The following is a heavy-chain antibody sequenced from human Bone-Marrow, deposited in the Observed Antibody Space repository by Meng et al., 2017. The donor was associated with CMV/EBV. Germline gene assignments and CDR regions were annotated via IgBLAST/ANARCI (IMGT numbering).Heavy chain of an antibody. CDR2: IIPILGMA. CDR1: GYTFTSYG. Sequence: SVKVSCKASGYTFTSYGISWVRQAPGQGLEWMGGIIPILGMANYAQKFQGRVTITADKSTSTAYMELSSLRSEDTAVYYCARGLRATMVRGAMGDYYGMAVWGQGTTVTVSS. J-gene: IGHJ6*02. D-gene: IGHD3-10*01. CDR3: ARGLRATMVRGAMGDYYGMAV. V-gene: IGHV1-69*10.